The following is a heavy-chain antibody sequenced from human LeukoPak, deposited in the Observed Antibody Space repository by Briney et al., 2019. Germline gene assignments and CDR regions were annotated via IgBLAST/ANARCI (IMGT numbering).Heavy chain of an antibody. CDR1: GYTFTSYD. V-gene: IGHV1-69*05. CDR2: IIPIFGTA. D-gene: IGHD1-7*01. CDR3: APGITGTTWDNWFDP. J-gene: IGHJ5*02. Sequence: KVSCKASGYTFTSYDINWVRQATGQGLEWMGGIIPIFGTANYAQKFQGRVTITTDESTSTAYMELSSLRSEDTAVYYCAPGITGTTWDNWFDPWGRGTLVTVSS.